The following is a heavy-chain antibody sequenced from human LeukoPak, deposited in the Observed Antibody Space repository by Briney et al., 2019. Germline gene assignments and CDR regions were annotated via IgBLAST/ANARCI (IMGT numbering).Heavy chain of an antibody. CDR3: AKAADSSGRVNWFDP. Sequence: HPGGSLRLSCAASGFTFISYAMSWVRQAPGKGLEWVSAISGSGGSTYYADSVKGRFTISRDNSKNTLYLQMNSLRAEDTAVYYCAKAADSSGRVNWFDPWGQGTLVTVSS. V-gene: IGHV3-23*01. CDR1: GFTFISYA. D-gene: IGHD3-22*01. J-gene: IGHJ5*02. CDR2: ISGSGGST.